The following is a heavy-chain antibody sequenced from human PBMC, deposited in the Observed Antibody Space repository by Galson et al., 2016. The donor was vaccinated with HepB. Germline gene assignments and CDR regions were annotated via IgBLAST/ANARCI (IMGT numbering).Heavy chain of an antibody. CDR1: GGSISSGDYY. D-gene: IGHD2-2*01. Sequence: TLSLTCTVSGGSISSGDYYWSRIRQPPGKGLEWIGCIYYSGSTYYNPSLKSRFTISVDTSKHQFSLKLSSVTAAGTAVYYCARGLRDCSGTSCYVGNWFDPWGQGTLVTVSS. J-gene: IGHJ5*02. V-gene: IGHV4-30-4*01. CDR3: ARGLRDCSGTSCYVGNWFDP. CDR2: IYYSGST.